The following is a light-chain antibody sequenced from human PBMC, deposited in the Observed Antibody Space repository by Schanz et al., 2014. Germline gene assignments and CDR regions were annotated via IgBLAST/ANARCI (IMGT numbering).Light chain of an antibody. J-gene: IGLJ1*01. CDR2: DVS. Sequence: QSALTQPASVSGSPGQSITISCTGTSSDVGTYNYVSWYQQHPGKAPKLMIYDVSNRPSGVSTRFSGSKSGNTASLTISGLQAEDEADYYCNSYTSSSTLNVFGAGTKLTVL. V-gene: IGLV2-14*01. CDR3: NSYTSSSTLNV. CDR1: SSDVGTYNY.